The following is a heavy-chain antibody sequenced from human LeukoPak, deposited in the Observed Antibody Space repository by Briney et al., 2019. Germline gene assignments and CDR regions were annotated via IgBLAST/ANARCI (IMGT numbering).Heavy chain of an antibody. J-gene: IGHJ4*02. CDR2: IYYTGST. CDR1: GGSISGHY. CDR3: ASEVSGSYYNFDY. V-gene: IGHV4-59*11. D-gene: IGHD3-10*01. Sequence: SETLSLTCTVSGGSISGHYWSWIRQPPGKGLVWIGYIYYTGSTKYNPSLKSRVTISVDTSKNQFSLKLSSVTAADTAVYYCASEVSGSYYNFDYWGQGTLVTVSS.